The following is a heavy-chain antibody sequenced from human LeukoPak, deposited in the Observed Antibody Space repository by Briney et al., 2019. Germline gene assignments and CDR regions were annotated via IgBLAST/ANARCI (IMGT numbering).Heavy chain of an antibody. V-gene: IGHV4-61*01. CDR3: ARDMGAPDYGSYSVDY. CDR1: GGSVSSGSYY. D-gene: IGHD4-23*01. J-gene: IGHJ4*02. CDR2: IHYSGSA. Sequence: SETLSLTCTVSGGSVSSGSYYWSWIRQPPGRGLEWIAYIHYSGSAAYNPSLKSRVTISRDMSTNQFSLKMTSVTAADTAVYFCARDMGAPDYGSYSVDYWGQGTLVAVSS.